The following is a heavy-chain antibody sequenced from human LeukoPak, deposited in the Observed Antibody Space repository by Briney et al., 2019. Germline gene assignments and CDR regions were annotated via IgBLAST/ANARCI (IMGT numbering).Heavy chain of an antibody. V-gene: IGHV4-4*07. CDR1: GGSISSYY. D-gene: IGHD4-17*01. CDR3: ARDSYNYGDYVY. J-gene: IGHJ4*02. CDR2: IHTSGST. Sequence: SETLSLTCTVSGGSISSYYWSWIRQPAGKGLEWIGRIHTSGSTNYNPSLKSRVTMSVDTSKNQFSLKLSSVTAADTAVYYCARDSYNYGDYVYWGQGTLVTVSS.